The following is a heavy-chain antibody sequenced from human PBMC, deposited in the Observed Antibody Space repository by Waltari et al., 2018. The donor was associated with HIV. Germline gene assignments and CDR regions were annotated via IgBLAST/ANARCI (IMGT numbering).Heavy chain of an antibody. CDR3: ARIRPYSYGFDY. V-gene: IGHV2-70*04. Sequence: QVTLKESGPALVKPTQTLTLTCTFSGFSLSTSGMRVSWIRQPPGKALEWLARIDLDDDKFYRPSLKTRLTISKDTSKNQVVLTMTNMDPVDTATYYCARIRPYSYGFDYWGQGTLVTVSS. CDR1: GFSLSTSGMR. CDR2: IDLDDDK. J-gene: IGHJ4*02. D-gene: IGHD5-18*01.